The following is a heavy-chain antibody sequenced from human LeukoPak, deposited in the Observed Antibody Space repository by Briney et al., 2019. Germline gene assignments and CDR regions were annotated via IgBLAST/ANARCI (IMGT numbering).Heavy chain of an antibody. Sequence: PGGSLRLSCAASGFTFNDYGMSWVRQAPGKGLEWVSAISGSGGSTYYADSVKGRFTISRDNFKNTLYLQMNSLRAEDTAVYYCAKAWTYSSGSHDYWGQGTLVTVSS. D-gene: IGHD6-19*01. CDR3: AKAWTYSSGSHDY. CDR1: GFTFNDYG. V-gene: IGHV3-23*01. J-gene: IGHJ4*02. CDR2: ISGSGGST.